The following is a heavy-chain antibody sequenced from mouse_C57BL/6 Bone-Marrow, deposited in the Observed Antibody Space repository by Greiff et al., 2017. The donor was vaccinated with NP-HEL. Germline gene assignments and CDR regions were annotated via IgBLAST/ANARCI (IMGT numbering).Heavy chain of an antibody. CDR1: GFTFSSYA. Sequence: EVQRVESGGGLVKPGGSLKLSCAASGFTFSSYAMSWVRQTPEKRLEWVATISDGGSYTYYPDNVKGRFTISRDNAKNNLYLQMSHLKSEDTAMYYCARDPSYYRGAMDYWGQGTSVTVSS. D-gene: IGHD2-14*01. J-gene: IGHJ4*01. V-gene: IGHV5-4*01. CDR2: ISDGGSYT. CDR3: ARDPSYYRGAMDY.